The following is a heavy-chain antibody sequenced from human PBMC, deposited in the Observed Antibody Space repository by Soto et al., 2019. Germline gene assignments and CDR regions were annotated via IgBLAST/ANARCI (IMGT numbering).Heavy chain of an antibody. D-gene: IGHD2-15*01. J-gene: IGHJ4*02. CDR1: GGSISSSSYY. CDR2: IYYSGST. V-gene: IGHV4-39*01. CDR3: ARHNMGYCSGGNCPDY. Sequence: QLQLQESGPGLVKPSETLSLTCTVSGGSISSSSYYWGWIRQPPGKGLEWIGSIYYSGSTYYNPSLKSRVSISVETSKNQFSLKLSSVTAADTAVYYCARHNMGYCSGGNCPDYWGQGTLVTVSS.